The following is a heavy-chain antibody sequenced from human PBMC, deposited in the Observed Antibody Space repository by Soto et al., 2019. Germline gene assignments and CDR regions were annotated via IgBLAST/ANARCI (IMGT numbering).Heavy chain of an antibody. Sequence: GGSLSLSCAASGFTFSSYAMSWVRQAPGKGLEWVSGISSDGSTYYVDSAKGRFTISRDNSKNTLYLQMSSLRAEDTAVYYCARRQISPPTRGAASARGGMDVWGQGTTVTVSS. J-gene: IGHJ6*02. CDR3: ARRQISPPTRGAASARGGMDV. CDR1: GFTFSSYA. CDR2: ISSDGST. D-gene: IGHD6-13*01. V-gene: IGHV3-23*01.